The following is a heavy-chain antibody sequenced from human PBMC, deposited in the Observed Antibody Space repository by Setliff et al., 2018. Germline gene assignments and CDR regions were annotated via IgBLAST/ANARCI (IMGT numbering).Heavy chain of an antibody. CDR1: GFTFSDYY. CDR2: ISSSGSTI. J-gene: IGHJ3*02. CDR3: ARDRHGGNSGAFDI. V-gene: IGHV3-11*04. D-gene: IGHD1-26*01. Sequence: GGSLRLSCGASGFTFSDYYMSWIRQAPGKGLEWVSYISSSGSTIFYADSVKGRFTISRDNAKNSLFLQMSSLRAEDTAIYYCARDRHGGNSGAFDIWGQGTMVTV.